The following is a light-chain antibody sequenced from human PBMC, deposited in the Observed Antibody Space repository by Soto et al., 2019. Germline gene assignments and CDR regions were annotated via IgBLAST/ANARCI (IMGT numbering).Light chain of an antibody. CDR1: QSDSTN. Sequence: EIVLTQSPATMSVSPGERATLSCRASQSDSTNLAWYQQKPGQPPRLLIYGAYTRATDIPARFSGSGSGTEFTLTIIGLQSEDFAVYYCQQYNNWPPYTFGQGTRLEIK. J-gene: IGKJ5*01. CDR2: GAY. CDR3: QQYNNWPPYT. V-gene: IGKV3-15*01.